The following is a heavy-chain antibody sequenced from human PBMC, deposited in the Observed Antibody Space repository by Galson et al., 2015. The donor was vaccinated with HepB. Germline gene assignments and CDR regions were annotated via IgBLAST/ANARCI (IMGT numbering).Heavy chain of an antibody. Sequence: SLRLSCAASGFTFSSYAMSWVRQAPGKGLEWVSIISNNGGDTHYADSVNGRFTISRDNAKNTVYLQMNSLRGEDTAIYYCAKHSRDQYSSSWYVYYYGMDVWVQRTTVTVSS. D-gene: IGHD6-13*01. CDR2: ISNNGGDT. CDR1: GFTFSSYA. CDR3: AKHSRDQYSSSWYVYYYGMDV. J-gene: IGHJ6*02. V-gene: IGHV3-23*01.